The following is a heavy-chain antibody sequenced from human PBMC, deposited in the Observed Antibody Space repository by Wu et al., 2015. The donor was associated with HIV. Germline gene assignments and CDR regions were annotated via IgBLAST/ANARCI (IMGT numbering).Heavy chain of an antibody. D-gene: IGHD6-13*01. CDR3: ARGKTDHEWYSSSWYLDY. CDR1: GYTFTGYY. J-gene: IGHJ4*02. CDR2: INPNSGGT. Sequence: QVQLVQSGAEVKKPGASVKVSCKASGYTFTGYYMHWVRQAPGQGLEWMGWINPNSGGTNYAQKFQGRVTMTRDTSISTAYMELSRLRSDDTAVYYCARGKTDHEWYSSSWYLDYWGQGTLVTVSS. V-gene: IGHV1-2*02.